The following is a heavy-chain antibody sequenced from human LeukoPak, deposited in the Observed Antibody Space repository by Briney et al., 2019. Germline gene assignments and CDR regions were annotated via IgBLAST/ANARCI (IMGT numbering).Heavy chain of an antibody. V-gene: IGHV1-18*01. J-gene: IGHJ5*02. Sequence: ASVKVSCKASGYTFTNYGISWVRQAPGQGLEWMGRISIYNGNTDYAQKLRGRVTMTTDTSTSTAYMELRSLRFDDTAVYYRARITYDFWSGYYMPDDPWGQGTLVTVSS. D-gene: IGHD3-3*01. CDR2: ISIYNGNT. CDR3: ARITYDFWSGYYMPDDP. CDR1: GYTFTNYG.